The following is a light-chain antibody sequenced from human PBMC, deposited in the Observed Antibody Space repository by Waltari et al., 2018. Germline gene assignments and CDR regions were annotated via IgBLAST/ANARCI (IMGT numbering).Light chain of an antibody. CDR1: SGHSSYA. CDR2: INSEGSH. CDR3: QTGGTGFVI. Sequence: QPVVTQSSSASASLGASVKLTCTLDSGHSSYAVAWYQLQAEKGPRFLMKINSEGSHSKGDGLACPFSGSSSGSVRFLSISSVQSEVGAAYYCQTGGTGFVIFGGGTKLTVL. J-gene: IGLJ2*01. V-gene: IGLV4-69*02.